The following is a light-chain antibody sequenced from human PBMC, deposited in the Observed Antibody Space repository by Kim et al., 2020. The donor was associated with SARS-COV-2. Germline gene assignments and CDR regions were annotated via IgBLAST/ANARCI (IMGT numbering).Light chain of an antibody. J-gene: IGKJ4*01. CDR2: DAA. Sequence: PGERSTLACRARHHLGISLAWYQQTPGQAPRLLIYDAAMRAACIPDRFSGSGSGTDFTLTIGSLAPEDFAIYYCQQRGSWPPALTFGGGTKVDIK. CDR3: QQRGSWPPALT. CDR1: HHLGIS. V-gene: IGKV3-11*01.